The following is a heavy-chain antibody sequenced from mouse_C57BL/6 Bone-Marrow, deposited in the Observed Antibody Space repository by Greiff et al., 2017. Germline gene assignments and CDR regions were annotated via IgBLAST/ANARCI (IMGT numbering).Heavy chain of an antibody. Sequence: VQLQQSGPELVKPGASVKISCTASGYSFTDYDMNWVKQSNGKSLEWIGVLNPNYGTTSYNQKFKGKATLTVDQSSSTAYMQLNSLTSEDSAVYYCARGYDYDYAMDYWGQGTSVTVSS. J-gene: IGHJ4*01. D-gene: IGHD2-4*01. CDR3: ARGYDYDYAMDY. CDR1: GYSFTDYD. CDR2: LNPNYGTT. V-gene: IGHV1-39*01.